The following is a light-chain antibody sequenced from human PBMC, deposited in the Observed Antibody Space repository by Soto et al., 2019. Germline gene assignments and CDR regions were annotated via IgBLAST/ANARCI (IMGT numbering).Light chain of an antibody. V-gene: IGKV3-20*01. CDR1: QSVSTNY. Sequence: EIVLTQSPGTLSLSPGERTTLSCRASQSVSTNYLAWYQQKPGQAPRLLIYGASSRATGIPDRFSGSGSGADFTLTISRLQPDDFATYYCQQYNDYSWTFGQGTKVEIK. CDR3: QQYNDYSWT. J-gene: IGKJ1*01. CDR2: GAS.